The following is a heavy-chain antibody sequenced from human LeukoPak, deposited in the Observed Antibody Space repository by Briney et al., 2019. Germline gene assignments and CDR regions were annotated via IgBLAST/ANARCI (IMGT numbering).Heavy chain of an antibody. CDR2: IHYSGRT. D-gene: IGHD1-7*01. V-gene: IGHV4-39*07. CDR1: GGSISSSNYY. J-gene: IGHJ3*01. Sequence: SETLSLTCTVSGGSISSSNYYWGWIRQPPGKGLEWIGSIHYSGRTYNNPSLKSRVTTFIDTSKNQFSLKLNSVTAADTAVYYCARGDDSWNYSGDAFDVWGQGKMVTVSS. CDR3: ARGDDSWNYSGDAFDV.